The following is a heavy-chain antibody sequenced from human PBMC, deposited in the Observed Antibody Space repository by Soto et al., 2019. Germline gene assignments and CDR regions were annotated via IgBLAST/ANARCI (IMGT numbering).Heavy chain of an antibody. J-gene: IGHJ4*02. CDR3: VCGGNFFVY. CDR1: GFTFNTYW. Sequence: EVQLVESGGGLVQPGGSLRLSCAASGFTFNTYWMTWVRQPPGKGLEWVANLDQDGSERYYVDSVRGRFTISRDNAKNSLYLQINSLRAEYTAVYYCVCGGNFFVYWGQGTLVTVSP. CDR2: LDQDGSER. D-gene: IGHD3-16*01. V-gene: IGHV3-7*01.